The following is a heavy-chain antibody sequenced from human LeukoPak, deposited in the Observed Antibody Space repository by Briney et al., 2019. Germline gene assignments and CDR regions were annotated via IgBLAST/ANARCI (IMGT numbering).Heavy chain of an antibody. Sequence: ETLSLTCTVSGGSISSYYWSWVRQAPGKGLEWVSAISGSPGSTYYADSVKGRFTISRDNSKNTLYLQMNSLRAEDTAVYYCARDPRDSVRGDARWGYYFDYWGQGTLVTVSS. D-gene: IGHD3-10*01. J-gene: IGHJ4*02. CDR1: GGSISSYY. CDR2: ISGSPGST. CDR3: ARDPRDSVRGDARWGYYFDY. V-gene: IGHV3-23*01.